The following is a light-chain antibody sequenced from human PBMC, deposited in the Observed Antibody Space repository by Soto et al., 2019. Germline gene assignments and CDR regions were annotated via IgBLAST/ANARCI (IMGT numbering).Light chain of an antibody. CDR3: AAWDDSLNGPL. Sequence: QSVLTQPPSASGTPGQRVTISCSGSSSNIGSNTVNWYQQLPGTAPTLLIYSNNQRPSGVPDRFSGSKSGTSASLAVNGLQSGDEDDYYCAAWDDSLNGPLYGGRTKLTVL. CDR2: SNN. V-gene: IGLV1-44*01. J-gene: IGLJ3*02. CDR1: SSNIGSNT.